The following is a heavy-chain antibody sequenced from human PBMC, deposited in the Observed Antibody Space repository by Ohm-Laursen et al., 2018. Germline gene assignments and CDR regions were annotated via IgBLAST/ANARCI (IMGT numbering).Heavy chain of an antibody. CDR1: GGTFSSYA. Sequence: ASVKVSCKASGGTFSSYAISWVRQAPGQGLEWMGWINPNSGGTNYAQKFQGRVTMTRDTSISTAYMELSRLRSDDTAVYYCAREDDFWSGYRGMDVWGQGTTVTVSS. J-gene: IGHJ6*02. D-gene: IGHD3-3*01. CDR2: INPNSGGT. V-gene: IGHV1-2*02. CDR3: AREDDFWSGYRGMDV.